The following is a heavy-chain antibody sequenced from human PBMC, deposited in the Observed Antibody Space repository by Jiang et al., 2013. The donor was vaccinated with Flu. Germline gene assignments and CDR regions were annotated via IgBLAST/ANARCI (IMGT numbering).Heavy chain of an antibody. D-gene: IGHD6-19*01. CDR1: GFIFSNYA. J-gene: IGHJ5*02. CDR2: VAYSETTT. Sequence: SGGGLVQPGGSLRLSCEASGFIFSNYAMAWVRQSPGKGLEWVSTVAYSETTTFYADSVRGRFTISRDNSKNTLFLQMDSLRAGDTAVYYCAKSYLPGWYDRTWFDPWGQGTLVTVSS. CDR3: AKSYLPGWYDRTWFDP. V-gene: IGHV3-23*01.